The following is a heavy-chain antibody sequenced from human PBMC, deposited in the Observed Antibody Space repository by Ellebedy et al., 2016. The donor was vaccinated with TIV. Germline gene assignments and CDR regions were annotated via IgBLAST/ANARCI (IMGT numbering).Heavy chain of an antibody. CDR3: ARPRVVLLPPAQDSYCYALDV. V-gene: IGHV1-2*02. Sequence: ASVKVSCKASGYTFTGYYMHWVRQAPGQGFEWMGWINPNNGDTNSAQKFQGRVTMTRDTSLSTVYLELSSLRSDDTAVYYCARPRVVLLPPAQDSYCYALDVWGQGTTVTVSS. D-gene: IGHD2-2*01. CDR1: GYTFTGYY. CDR2: INPNNGDT. J-gene: IGHJ6*02.